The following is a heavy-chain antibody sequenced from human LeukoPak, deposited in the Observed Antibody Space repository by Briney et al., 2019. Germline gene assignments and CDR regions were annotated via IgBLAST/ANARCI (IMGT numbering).Heavy chain of an antibody. CDR2: ISGSGGST. CDR1: GFTFSSYA. Sequence: GGSLKLSCAASGFTFSSYAMSWVRQAPGKGLEWVSAISGSGGSTYYADSVKGRFTISRDNSKNTLYLQMNSLRAEDTAVYYCAKDPYSGSYYDYWGQGTLVTVSS. D-gene: IGHD1-26*01. CDR3: AKDPYSGSYYDY. V-gene: IGHV3-23*01. J-gene: IGHJ4*02.